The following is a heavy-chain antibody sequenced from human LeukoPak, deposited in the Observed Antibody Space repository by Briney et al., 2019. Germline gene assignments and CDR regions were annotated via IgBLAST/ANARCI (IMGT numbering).Heavy chain of an antibody. Sequence: TGGSLRLFCAASGFTFSNAYMNWVRQAPGKGLEWVGRIKPKTDGETTECAAPVKDRFSISRDDSKSMMYLQMNSLKTEDTAVYYCITPLPYSAQGGQGTLVTVSS. V-gene: IGHV3-15*07. CDR1: GFTFSNAY. CDR2: IKPKTDGETT. J-gene: IGHJ4*02. D-gene: IGHD2-21*01. CDR3: ITPLPYSAQ.